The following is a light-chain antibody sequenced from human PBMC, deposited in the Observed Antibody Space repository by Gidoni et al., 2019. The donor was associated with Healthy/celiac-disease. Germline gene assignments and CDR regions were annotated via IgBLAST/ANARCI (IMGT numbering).Light chain of an antibody. CDR1: QSVSSSY. CDR2: GAS. CDR3: QQYGSSPLR. Sequence: EIVLTQSPGTLSLPPGERATLSCRASQSVSSSYLAWYQQKPGQAPRLLIYGASSRATGIPDRFSGSGSGTDFTLTIRRLEPEEFAVYYCQQYGSSPLRFGQGTKLEIK. V-gene: IGKV3-20*01. J-gene: IGKJ2*01.